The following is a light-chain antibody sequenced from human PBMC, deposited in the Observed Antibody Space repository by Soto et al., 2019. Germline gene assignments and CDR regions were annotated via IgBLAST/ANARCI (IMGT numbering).Light chain of an antibody. CDR1: SSNIGSDY. CDR3: AAWDDSLRGFV. Sequence: QSVLTQPPSASGTPGQRVTISCSGSSSNIGSDYVYWYQHRPGTAPKVLIYMNNKRPSGVPDRFSASKSGTAASLAISGLRSEDEANYSCAAWDDSLRGFVFGTGTTLTVL. V-gene: IGLV1-47*01. CDR2: MNN. J-gene: IGLJ1*01.